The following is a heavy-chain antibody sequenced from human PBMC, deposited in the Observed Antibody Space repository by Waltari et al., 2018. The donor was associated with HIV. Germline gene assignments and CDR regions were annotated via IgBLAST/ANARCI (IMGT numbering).Heavy chain of an antibody. J-gene: IGHJ4*02. CDR3: VRSLMWFGDGAL. CDR2: IYSTGRT. V-gene: IGHV4-61*01. Sequence: QVRLQESGPGLVKPSETLSLTCTVSGTSLSSGSFYWSWFRQSPDNRLEWIGFIYSTGRTNYHASLESRVTMSVYTSKNQFSLNLKSVTAADTAVYYCVRSLMWFGDGALWGQGALVTVSS. D-gene: IGHD3-10*01. CDR1: GTSLSSGSFY.